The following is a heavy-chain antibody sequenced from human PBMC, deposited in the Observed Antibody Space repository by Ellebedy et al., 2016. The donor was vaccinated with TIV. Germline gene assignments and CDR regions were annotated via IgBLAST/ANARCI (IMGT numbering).Heavy chain of an antibody. J-gene: IGHJ6*02. Sequence: GESLKISCAASGFTFSSYSMNWVRQAPGKGLEWVSSISSSSSYIYYADSVKGRFTISRDNAKNTLYLQMNSLRAEDTAVYYCARELGTEGRYYYYGMDVWGQGTTVTVSS. CDR3: ARELGTEGRYYYYGMDV. V-gene: IGHV3-21*01. CDR2: ISSSSSYI. CDR1: GFTFSSYS. D-gene: IGHD1-1*01.